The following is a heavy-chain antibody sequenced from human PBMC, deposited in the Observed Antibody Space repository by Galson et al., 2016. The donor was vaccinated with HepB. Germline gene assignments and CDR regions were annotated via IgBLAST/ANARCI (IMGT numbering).Heavy chain of an antibody. Sequence: PALVKPTQTLTLTCTFSGFSLDTDGVLVGWIRQPPGKALEWLTLIYWDGDTRYNPSLNGRLAITKDTSKSQVVLAMTNMDPVDTAIYYCASRPYGLKRFDSWGQGTLVTVSS. CDR2: IYWDGDT. J-gene: IGHJ4*02. D-gene: IGHD4-17*01. V-gene: IGHV2-5*02. CDR3: ASRPYGLKRFDS. CDR1: GFSLDTDGVL.